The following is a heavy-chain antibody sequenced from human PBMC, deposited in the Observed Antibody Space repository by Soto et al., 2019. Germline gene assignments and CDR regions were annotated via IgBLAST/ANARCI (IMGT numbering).Heavy chain of an antibody. D-gene: IGHD2-2*01. V-gene: IGHV3-21*01. CDR2: ISSSSGYI. CDR1: GFTFSSYS. Sequence: TGGSLRLSCAASGFTFSSYSMNWVRQAPGKGLEWVSSISSSSGYIYYADSVKGRFTISRDNAKNSLYLQMNSLRAEDTAVYYCARVKLGYCISTSCYHDYWGQGTLVTVSS. J-gene: IGHJ4*02. CDR3: ARVKLGYCISTSCYHDY.